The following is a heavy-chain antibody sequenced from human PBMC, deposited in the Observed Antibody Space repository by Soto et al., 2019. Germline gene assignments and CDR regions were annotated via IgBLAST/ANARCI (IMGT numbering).Heavy chain of an antibody. D-gene: IGHD3-22*01. J-gene: IGHJ4*02. CDR2: IYYSGST. Sequence: SETLSLTCSVSGGSISSGYYYWSWIRQPPGKGLEWIGNIYYSGSTNYNPSLKSRVTISVDTSKNQFSLKLSSVTAADTAVYYCARVRNYYDSSGYRTREIDYWGQGTLVTVSS. V-gene: IGHV4-61*01. CDR1: GGSISSGYYY. CDR3: ARVRNYYDSSGYRTREIDY.